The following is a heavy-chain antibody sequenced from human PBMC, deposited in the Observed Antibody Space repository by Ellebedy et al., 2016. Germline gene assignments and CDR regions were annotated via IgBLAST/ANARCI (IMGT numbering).Heavy chain of an antibody. CDR1: GGSISSGGYY. J-gene: IGHJ4*02. Sequence: SETLSLXCTVSGGSISSGGYYWSWIRQHPGKGLEWIGNIYYSGSTYYNPSLKSRVTISVDTSKNQFSLKLSSVTAADTAVYYCARGDSSGWYFGYWGQGTLVTVSS. CDR2: IYYSGST. D-gene: IGHD6-19*01. V-gene: IGHV4-31*03. CDR3: ARGDSSGWYFGY.